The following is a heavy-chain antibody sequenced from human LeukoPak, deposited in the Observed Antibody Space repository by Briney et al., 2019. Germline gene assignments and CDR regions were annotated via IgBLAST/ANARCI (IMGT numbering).Heavy chain of an antibody. Sequence: SQTLSLTCTVSGGSISSGGYYWSWIRQPPGKGLEWIGYIYHSGSTYYNPSLKSRVTISVDRSKNQFSLKLSSVTAADTAVYYCARGVGYYDSSGYHGFDYWGQGTLVTVSS. V-gene: IGHV4-30-2*01. CDR1: GGSISSGGYY. D-gene: IGHD3-22*01. J-gene: IGHJ4*02. CDR2: IYHSGST. CDR3: ARGVGYYDSSGYHGFDY.